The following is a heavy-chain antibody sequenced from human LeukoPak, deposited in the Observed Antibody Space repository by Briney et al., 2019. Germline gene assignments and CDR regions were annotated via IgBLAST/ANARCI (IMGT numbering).Heavy chain of an antibody. CDR1: GFTFSSYS. Sequence: GGSLRLSCAASGFTFSSYSMNWVRQAPGKGLEWVSSISCSSSYIYYADSVKGRFTSFRDNAKNSLYLQMNSLRAEDTAVYYCARDPRSTVTTRYYYYYMDVWGKGTTVTVS. CDR3: ARDPRSTVTTRYYYYYMDV. CDR2: ISCSSSYI. V-gene: IGHV3-21*01. J-gene: IGHJ6*03. D-gene: IGHD4-17*01.